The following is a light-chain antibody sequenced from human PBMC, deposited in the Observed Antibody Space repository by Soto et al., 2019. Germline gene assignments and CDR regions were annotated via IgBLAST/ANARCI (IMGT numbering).Light chain of an antibody. CDR3: SSYTSSSPYV. Sequence: QSVLNQPASVSGSPGRSITISCTRTSSDVGGYNYVSWYQQHPGKAPKLMIYDVSNRPSGVSNRFSGSKSGNTASLTISGLQAEDEADYYCSSYTSSSPYVFGTGTKVTVL. CDR1: SSDVGGYNY. V-gene: IGLV2-14*01. J-gene: IGLJ1*01. CDR2: DVS.